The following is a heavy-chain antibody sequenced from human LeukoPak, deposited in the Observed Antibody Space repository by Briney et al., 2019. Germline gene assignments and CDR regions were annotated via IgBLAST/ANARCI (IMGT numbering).Heavy chain of an antibody. D-gene: IGHD1-14*01. Sequence: GGSLRLSCEASGFTFSSYWMHWVRQVPGKGLVWVSRINSDGSSTSYADSVKGRFTISRDNGKNTLYLQMNSLRAEDTVVYYCATGQGHGMDVWGQGTTVTVSS. CDR2: INSDGSST. J-gene: IGHJ6*02. CDR1: GFTFSSYW. CDR3: ATGQGHGMDV. V-gene: IGHV3-74*01.